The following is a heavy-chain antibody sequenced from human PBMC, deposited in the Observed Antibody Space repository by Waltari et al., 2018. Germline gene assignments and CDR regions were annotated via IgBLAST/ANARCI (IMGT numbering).Heavy chain of an antibody. CDR1: GGAISSSSHY. J-gene: IGHJ2*01. CDR3: ARDRADFVVVVGKGRDFDL. Sequence: QVQVQESGPGLVKPSETLSLTCTVSGGAISSSSHYWGWIRQRPGKGLEWLGNIYHNGKPCYKPSLKSRVNISVDTVANQFSLKVTSMAAADTAVYYCARDRADFVVVVGKGRDFDLWGRGTLVTVSS. CDR2: IYHNGKP. V-gene: IGHV4-39*07. D-gene: IGHD2-15*01.